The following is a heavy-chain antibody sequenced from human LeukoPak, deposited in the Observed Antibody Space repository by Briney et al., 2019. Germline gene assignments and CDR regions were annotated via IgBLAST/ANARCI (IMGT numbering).Heavy chain of an antibody. D-gene: IGHD4-17*01. CDR3: ARGTGTSDYGYYFDY. CDR1: GFTFSSYA. J-gene: IGHJ4*02. CDR2: ISSNGGST. V-gene: IGHV3-64*01. Sequence: GGSLRLSCAASGFTFSSYAMHWVRQAPGKGLEYVSAISSNGGSTYYANSVKGRFTISRDNSKNTLYLQMGSLRAEDTAVYYCARGTGTSDYGYYFDYWGQGTLVTVSS.